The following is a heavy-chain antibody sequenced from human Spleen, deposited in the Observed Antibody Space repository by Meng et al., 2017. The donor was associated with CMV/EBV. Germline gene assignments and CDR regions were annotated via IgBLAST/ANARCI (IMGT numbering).Heavy chain of an antibody. Sequence: SYTISWVRQAPGQGLEWMGRIIPIHGIAKYAQRFQGGVTITADKSTTTAYMELSSLRSEDTAVYYCAKDCTNGVCYAGESGYNWFDPWGQGTLVTVSS. CDR3: AKDCTNGVCYAGESGYNWFDP. J-gene: IGHJ5*02. CDR1: SYT. D-gene: IGHD2-8*01. CDR2: IIPIHGIA. V-gene: IGHV1-69*02.